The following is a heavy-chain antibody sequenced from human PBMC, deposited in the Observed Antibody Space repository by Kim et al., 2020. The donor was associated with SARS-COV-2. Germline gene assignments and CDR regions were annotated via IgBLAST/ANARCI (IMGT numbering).Heavy chain of an antibody. CDR1: GFTFSSYG. D-gene: IGHD1-1*01. Sequence: GGSLRPSCAASGFTFSSYGMHWVRQAPGKGLEWVAVIWYDGSNKYYADSVKGRFTISRDNSKNTLYLQMNSLRAEDTAVYYCARVYISDYYMDVWGKGTTVTVSS. CDR3: ARVYISDYYMDV. J-gene: IGHJ6*03. CDR2: IWYDGSNK. V-gene: IGHV3-33*01.